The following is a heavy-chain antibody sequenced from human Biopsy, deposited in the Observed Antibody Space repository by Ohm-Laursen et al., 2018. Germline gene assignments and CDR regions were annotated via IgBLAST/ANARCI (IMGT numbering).Heavy chain of an antibody. V-gene: IGHV4-31*03. Sequence: TLSLTCTVSGVSINVDGYYWAWIRQLPGKGLDWIGYIYHSGTTYYNPSLKSRLTMSVDTSKNEFSLRLRSVTAADTAVYFCATFRASWDTTQGGDYWGQGTLVTVSS. CDR3: ATFRASWDTTQGGDY. CDR2: IYHSGTT. D-gene: IGHD1-26*01. J-gene: IGHJ4*02. CDR1: GVSINVDGYY.